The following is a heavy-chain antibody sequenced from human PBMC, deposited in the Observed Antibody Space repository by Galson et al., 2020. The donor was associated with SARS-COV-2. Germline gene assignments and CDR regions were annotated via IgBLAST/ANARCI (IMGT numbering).Heavy chain of an antibody. CDR2: ISYEGSKT. J-gene: IGHJ3*02. CDR1: GFSFNNYG. Sequence: GGSLRLSCAASGFSFNNYGMPWVRQAPGKGLEWVAPISYEGSKTYYADSVKGRFTISRDYSKNTLYLQMNSLGAEDTAVYDCAKRGEIFNLTLGVGGNAFGIGGRGTMGTVAS. V-gene: IGHV3-30*18. D-gene: IGHD3-16*01. CDR3: AKRGEIFNLTLGVGGNAFGI.